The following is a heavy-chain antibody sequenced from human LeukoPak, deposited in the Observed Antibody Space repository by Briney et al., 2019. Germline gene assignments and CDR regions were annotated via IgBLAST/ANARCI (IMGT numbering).Heavy chain of an antibody. D-gene: IGHD3-10*01. CDR1: GFTFDDYA. J-gene: IGHJ4*02. V-gene: IGHV3-9*01. Sequence: GRSLRLSCAASGFTFDDYAMHWVRQAPGKGLEWVSGISWNSGSIGYADSVKGRFTISRDNAKNSLYLQMNSLRAEDTALYYCAKVHYYGSGSYSPFDYWGQGTLVTVSS. CDR2: ISWNSGSI. CDR3: AKVHYYGSGSYSPFDY.